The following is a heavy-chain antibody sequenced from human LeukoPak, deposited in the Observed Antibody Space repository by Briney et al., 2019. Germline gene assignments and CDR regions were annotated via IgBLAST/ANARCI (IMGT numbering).Heavy chain of an antibody. D-gene: IGHD4-11*01. Sequence: SETLCLTCSVSGYSISSGYYCGWIRQPPGKGLGWIASIYHSGSAYYNPSLKSRVTISVDASKNQCTLKLSSVTAADTAVYYCARVAVTTVTKLDYWGQGTLVIVSS. CDR3: ARVAVTTVTKLDY. J-gene: IGHJ4*02. CDR1: GYSISSGYY. V-gene: IGHV4-38-2*02. CDR2: IYHSGSA.